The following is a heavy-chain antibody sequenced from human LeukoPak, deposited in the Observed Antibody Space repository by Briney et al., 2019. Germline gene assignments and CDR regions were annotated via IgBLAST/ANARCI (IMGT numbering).Heavy chain of an antibody. Sequence: SETLSLTCAVYGGSSSGYYWSWIRQPPGKGLEWIGEINHSGSTNYNPSLKSRVTISVDTSKNQFSLKLSSVTAADTAVYCCARLHALRFLEWLPKHYFDYWGQGTLVTVSS. CDR2: INHSGST. V-gene: IGHV4-34*01. J-gene: IGHJ4*02. D-gene: IGHD3-3*01. CDR1: GGSSSGYY. CDR3: ARLHALRFLEWLPKHYFDY.